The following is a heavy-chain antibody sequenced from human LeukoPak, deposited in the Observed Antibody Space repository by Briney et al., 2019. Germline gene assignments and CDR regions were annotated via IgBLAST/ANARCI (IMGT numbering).Heavy chain of an antibody. CDR3: ARGRYSYGGAVGDYFDY. CDR2: INHSGST. Sequence: SETLSLTCAVYGGSFSGYYWSWIRQPPGKGLEWIGEINHSGSTNYNPSLKSRVTISVDTSKNQFSLKLSSVTAADTAVYYCARGRYSYGGAVGDYFDYWGQGTLVTVSS. D-gene: IGHD5-18*01. CDR1: GGSFSGYY. J-gene: IGHJ4*02. V-gene: IGHV4-34*01.